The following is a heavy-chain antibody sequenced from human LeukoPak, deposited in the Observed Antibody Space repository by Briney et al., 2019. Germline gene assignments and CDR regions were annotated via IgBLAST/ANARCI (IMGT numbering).Heavy chain of an antibody. J-gene: IGHJ3*02. V-gene: IGHV3-30*02. CDR2: IRLDGSNT. D-gene: IGHD3-3*01. Sequence: GGSLRLSCAASGFAFSTYGMHWVRQAPGKGLEWVAFIRLDGSNTKYADSVKGRFTISRDNSKNTLYLQMNSLRIEDTAVYYCARTYDFGIGPPGDAFDNWDQGTLVTVFS. CDR1: GFAFSTYG. CDR3: ARTYDFGIGPPGDAFDN.